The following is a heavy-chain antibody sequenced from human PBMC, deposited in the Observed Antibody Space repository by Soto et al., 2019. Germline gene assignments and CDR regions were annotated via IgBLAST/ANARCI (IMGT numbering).Heavy chain of an antibody. CDR1: GFTFDDYA. Sequence: EVQLVESGGGLVQPGRSLRLSCAASGFTFDDYAMHWVRQAPGKGLEWVSGIICNCGSLGYADSVKGRFTISRDNSKNSLYLQMSSLGAEDTDLYYCAKDIGGVGELDPNSGYDPGAFDIWGQGTMGTVSS. V-gene: IGHV3-9*01. CDR2: IICNCGSL. J-gene: IGHJ3*02. CDR3: AKDIGGVGELDPNSGYDPGAFDI. D-gene: IGHD5-12*01.